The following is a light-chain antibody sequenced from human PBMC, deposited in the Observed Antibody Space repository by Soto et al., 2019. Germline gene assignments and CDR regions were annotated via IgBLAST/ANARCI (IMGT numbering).Light chain of an antibody. CDR3: QHPYPLTLT. CDR2: AAS. Sequence: GDRVTITCQATQDIRKYLNWYQQKPGKAPKLLIYAASSLQSGVPSRFSGSGSGTEFTLTIGGLLPEDFAAYHCQHPYPLTLTFGQLTLLANK. V-gene: IGKV1-17*01. CDR1: QDIRKY. J-gene: IGKJ5*01.